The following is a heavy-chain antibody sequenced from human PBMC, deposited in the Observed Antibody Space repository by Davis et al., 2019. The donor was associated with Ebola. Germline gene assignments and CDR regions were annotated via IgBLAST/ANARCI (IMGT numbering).Heavy chain of an antibody. V-gene: IGHV1-3*01. CDR1: GYTFTSYA. CDR3: ARDPYGSGSYLLFDY. J-gene: IGHJ4*02. CDR2: INAGNGNT. Sequence: ASVKVSCKASGYTFTSYAMHWVRQAPGQRLEWMGWINAGNGNTKYSQKFQGRVTITRDTSASTAYMELSSLRSEDMAVYYCARDPYGSGSYLLFDYWGQGTLVTVSS. D-gene: IGHD3-10*01.